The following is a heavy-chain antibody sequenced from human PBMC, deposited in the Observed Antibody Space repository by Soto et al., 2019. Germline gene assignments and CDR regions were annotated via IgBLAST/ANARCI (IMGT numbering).Heavy chain of an antibody. V-gene: IGHV3-30*03. Sequence: QVQLVESGGGVVQPGRSLRLSCAVSGFTFSSYGMNWVRQAPGKGLEWVAAIYYDGSNKYYADSVRGRFTISRDNFKNTLYLHMRRLRAEDTSVYYCLRDSKDDSSGYYAGFDYWGQGTVVTVSS. D-gene: IGHD3-22*01. J-gene: IGHJ4*02. CDR3: LRDSKDDSSGYYAGFDY. CDR2: IYYDGSNK. CDR1: GFTFSSYG.